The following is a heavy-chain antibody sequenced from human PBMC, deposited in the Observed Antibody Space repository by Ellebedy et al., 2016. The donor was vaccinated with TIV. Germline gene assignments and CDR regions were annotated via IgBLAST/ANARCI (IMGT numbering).Heavy chain of an antibody. CDR2: IKQDGSEK. J-gene: IGHJ4*02. D-gene: IGHD6-19*01. V-gene: IGHV3-7*03. CDR3: ARDRTVAVAVFGTDF. CDR1: GFTFSNYW. Sequence: GESLKISXAASGFTFSNYWMSWVRQAPGKGLEWVANIKQDGSEKNYVDSVKGRFTISRDSTKNSLYLQMSTLRAEDTAIYYCARDRTVAVAVFGTDFWGQGTLVTVSS.